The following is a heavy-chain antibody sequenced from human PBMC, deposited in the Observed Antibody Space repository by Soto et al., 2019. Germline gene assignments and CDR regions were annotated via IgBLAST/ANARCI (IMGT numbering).Heavy chain of an antibody. Sequence: QVQLVQSGAEVKKPGASVTVSCKASGSTFTSYYMHWVRQAPGQGLEWMGIINPGGGTSYAQKFQGRVTMTRDPTTSTVYMGLSSLRSEDTAVYYCARVYCSGGSCYGIDYWGQGTLVTVSS. CDR3: ARVYCSGGSCYGIDY. J-gene: IGHJ4*02. V-gene: IGHV1-46*01. CDR2: INPGGGT. CDR1: GSTFTSYY. D-gene: IGHD2-15*01.